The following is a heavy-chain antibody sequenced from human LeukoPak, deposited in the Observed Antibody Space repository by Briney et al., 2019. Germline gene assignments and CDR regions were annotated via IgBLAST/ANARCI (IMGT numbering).Heavy chain of an antibody. J-gene: IGHJ4*02. CDR2: IYYSGST. V-gene: IGHV4-59*01. Sequence: SETLSLTCTVSGGSISSYYWSWIRQPPGKGLEWIGYIYYSGSTNYNPSLKSRVTVSVDTSKNQFSLKLSSVTAADTAVYYCARGGYSYSDYWGQGTLVTVSS. CDR1: GGSISSYY. CDR3: ARGGYSYSDY. D-gene: IGHD5-18*01.